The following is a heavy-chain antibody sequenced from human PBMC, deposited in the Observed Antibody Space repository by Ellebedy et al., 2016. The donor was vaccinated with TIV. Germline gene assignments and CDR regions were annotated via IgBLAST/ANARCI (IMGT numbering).Heavy chain of an antibody. Sequence: AASVKVSCKASGYTFTSYGISWVRQAPGLGLEWMGWISAYNGNTNYAQKFQGRVTMTRNTSISTAYMELSSLRSEDTAVYYCARAGNFGKKGYFDFWGQGTLVTVSS. V-gene: IGHV1-18*04. J-gene: IGHJ4*02. D-gene: IGHD1-7*01. CDR1: GYTFTSYG. CDR3: ARAGNFGKKGYFDF. CDR2: ISAYNGNT.